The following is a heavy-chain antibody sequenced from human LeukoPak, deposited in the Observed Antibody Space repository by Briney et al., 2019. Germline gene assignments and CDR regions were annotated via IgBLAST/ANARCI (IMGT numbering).Heavy chain of an antibody. CDR1: GFTFSNYV. V-gene: IGHV3-23*01. CDR2: ISENGGGA. J-gene: IGHJ4*02. D-gene: IGHD1-7*01. Sequence: GGSLRLSCAASGFTFSNYVMGWVRQAQGKGLEWVSAISENGGGADYADSVRGRFTISRDNSQNTMYQQMNSLRAEDTAVYYCAKRTGVTELHFDHWGQGTLVTVSS. CDR3: AKRTGVTELHFDH.